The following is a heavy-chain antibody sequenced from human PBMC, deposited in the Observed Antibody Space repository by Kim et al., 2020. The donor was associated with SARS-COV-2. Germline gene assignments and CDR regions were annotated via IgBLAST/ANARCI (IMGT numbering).Heavy chain of an antibody. CDR2: VNYDGSRA. CDR1: GFTFSNYW. Sequence: GGSLRLSCAASGFTFSNYWMHWVRQFPGKGLVWVSRVNYDGSRASYADSVEGRFTISRDNAKNTVYLQMNSLRAEDTGVYYCARDSAGLDYWCHGTLVT. D-gene: IGHD6-13*01. V-gene: IGHV3-74*01. CDR3: ARDSAGLDY. J-gene: IGHJ4*01.